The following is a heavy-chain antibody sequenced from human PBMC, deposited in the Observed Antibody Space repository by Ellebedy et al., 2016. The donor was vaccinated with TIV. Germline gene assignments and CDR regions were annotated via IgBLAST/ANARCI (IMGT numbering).Heavy chain of an antibody. CDR2: ISASGGGS. V-gene: IGHV3-23*01. CDR1: GFTFSSHA. CDR3: AKRVTMVREVITYYHYAMDV. Sequence: PGGSLRLSCEASGFTFSSHAMTRVRQAPGMGLEWVSSISASGGGSFLADSVKGRFTISRDNSKNTRYLQMNSLRGEDTAVYYCAKRVTMVREVITYYHYAMDVWGQGTTVTVSS. D-gene: IGHD3-10*01. J-gene: IGHJ6*02.